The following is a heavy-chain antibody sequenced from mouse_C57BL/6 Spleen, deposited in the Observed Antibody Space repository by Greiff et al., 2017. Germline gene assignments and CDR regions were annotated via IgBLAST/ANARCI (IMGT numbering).Heavy chain of an antibody. CDR1: GYAFSSSW. Sequence: QVQLQQSGPELVKPGASVKISCKASGYAFSSSWMNWVKQRPGKGLEWIGRIYPGDGDTNYNGKFKGKATLTADKSSSTAYMQLSSLTSEDSAVXFCALYYYGSSYFDVWGTGTTVTVSS. J-gene: IGHJ1*03. V-gene: IGHV1-82*01. CDR2: IYPGDGDT. D-gene: IGHD1-1*01. CDR3: ALYYYGSSYFDV.